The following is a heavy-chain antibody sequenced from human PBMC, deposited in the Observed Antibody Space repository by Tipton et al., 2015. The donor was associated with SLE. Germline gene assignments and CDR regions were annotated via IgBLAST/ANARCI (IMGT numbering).Heavy chain of an antibody. CDR2: INQSGNT. V-gene: IGHV4-34*01. CDR3: AKSIMDIVVIPAPIGYYYQMDV. J-gene: IGHJ6*03. D-gene: IGHD2-2*02. CDR1: VGSFSGHH. Sequence: TLSLTCAVYVGSFSGHHWTWIRQPPGKGLEWIGEINQSGNTDYKSSLKSRVTISVDTSKNQFSLKLTSVTAADTAVYYCAKSIMDIVVIPAPIGYYYQMDVWGKGTTVTVSS.